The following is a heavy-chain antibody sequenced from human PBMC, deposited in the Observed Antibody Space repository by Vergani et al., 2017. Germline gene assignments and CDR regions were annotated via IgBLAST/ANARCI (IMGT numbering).Heavy chain of an antibody. CDR1: GFTFSNAW. D-gene: IGHD6-6*01. Sequence: EVQLVESGGGLVKPGGSLRLSCAASGFTFSNAWMSWVRQAPGKGLEWVGRIKSKTDGGTTDYAAPVKGRFTISRDDSKNTLYLQMNSLKTEDTAVYYCARGGYSSSSFGAFDIWGQGTMVTVSS. V-gene: IGHV3-15*01. CDR2: IKSKTDGGTT. CDR3: ARGGYSSSSFGAFDI. J-gene: IGHJ3*02.